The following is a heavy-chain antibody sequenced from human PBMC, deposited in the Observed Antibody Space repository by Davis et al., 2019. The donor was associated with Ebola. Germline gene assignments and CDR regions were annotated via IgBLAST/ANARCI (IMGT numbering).Heavy chain of an antibody. D-gene: IGHD2-15*01. CDR1: GFTFSSSR. CDR2: ISYDGSNK. CDR3: AKVDYCSGGSCYSGEGY. Sequence: PGGSLTLSCAASGFTFSSSRMHWVRQAPGKGLEWVAVISYDGSNKYYADSVKGRFTISRDNSKNTLYLQMNSLRAEDTAVYYCAKVDYCSGGSCYSGEGYWGQGTLVTVSS. V-gene: IGHV3-30*18. J-gene: IGHJ4*02.